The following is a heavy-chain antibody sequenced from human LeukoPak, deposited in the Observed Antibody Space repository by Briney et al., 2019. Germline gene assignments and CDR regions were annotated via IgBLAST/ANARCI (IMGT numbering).Heavy chain of an antibody. Sequence: GASVKVSCKASGGTFSSYAISWVRQAPGQGLEWMGGIIPIFGTANYAQKFQGRVTITTDESTSTAYMELSSLRSEDTAVYYCTTRPKLGITGYWGQGTLVTVSS. J-gene: IGHJ4*02. D-gene: IGHD3-16*01. CDR3: TTRPKLGITGY. V-gene: IGHV1-69*05. CDR2: IIPIFGTA. CDR1: GGTFSSYA.